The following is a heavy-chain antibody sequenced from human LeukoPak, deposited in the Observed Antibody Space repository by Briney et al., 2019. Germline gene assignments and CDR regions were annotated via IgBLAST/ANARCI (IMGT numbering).Heavy chain of an antibody. D-gene: IGHD4-23*01. CDR2: ISSSSSYI. Sequence: PGRSLRLSCAASGFTFSSYSMNWVRQAPGKGLEWVSSISSSSSYIYYADSVKGRFTISRDNAKNSLYLQMNSLRAEDTAVYYCARGYGGNSGGAFDIWGQGTMVTVSS. J-gene: IGHJ3*02. CDR1: GFTFSSYS. CDR3: ARGYGGNSGGAFDI. V-gene: IGHV3-21*01.